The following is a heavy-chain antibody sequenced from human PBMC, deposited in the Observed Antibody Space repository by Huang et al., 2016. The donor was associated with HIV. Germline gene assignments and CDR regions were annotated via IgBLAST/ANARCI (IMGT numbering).Heavy chain of an antibody. CDR3: ASGPEDLDWIRRYFFDY. CDR1: GFTFNKHW. J-gene: IGHJ4*02. CDR2: IKDDGSER. Sequence: EVQLVESGGGLVQPGGSLRLSCAASGFTFNKHWMNWVRQAPGKGLEWVANIKDDGSERFYVDSVKGRFTSSRDNAKNSLYLQMNSLRGEDTAVYYCASGPEDLDWIRRYFFDYWGQGTLVTVSS. D-gene: IGHD3-9*01. V-gene: IGHV3-7*01.